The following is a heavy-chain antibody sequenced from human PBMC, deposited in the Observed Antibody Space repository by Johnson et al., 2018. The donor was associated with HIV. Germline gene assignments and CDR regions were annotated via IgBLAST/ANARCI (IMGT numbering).Heavy chain of an antibody. J-gene: IGHJ3*02. Sequence: VQLVESGGGLVQPGGSLRLSCAASGFTFSSYWMSWVRQAPGKGLEWVANIKQDGTESYYVDSVKGRFTISRDNAKNSLYLQMNSLRVEDTAVYYCARGGLGDYVVAFDIWGQGTMVTVSS. D-gene: IGHD4-17*01. CDR1: GFTFSSYW. V-gene: IGHV3-7*02. CDR3: ARGGLGDYVVAFDI. CDR2: IKQDGTES.